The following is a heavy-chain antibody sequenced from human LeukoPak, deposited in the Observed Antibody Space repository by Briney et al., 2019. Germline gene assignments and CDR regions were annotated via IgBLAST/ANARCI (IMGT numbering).Heavy chain of an antibody. J-gene: IGHJ4*02. CDR3: ARDSYDILTGYYGHYFDY. CDR2: ISSSSSYI. CDR1: GLTFSSYS. D-gene: IGHD3-9*01. V-gene: IGHV3-21*01. Sequence: GGSLRLSCAASGLTFSSYSMNWVRQAPGKGLEWVSSISSSSSYIYYADSVKGRFTISRDNAKNSLYLQMNSLRAEDTAVYYCARDSYDILTGYYGHYFDYWGQGTLVTVSS.